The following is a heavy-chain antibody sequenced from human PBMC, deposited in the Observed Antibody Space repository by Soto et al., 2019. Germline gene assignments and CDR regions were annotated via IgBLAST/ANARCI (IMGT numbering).Heavy chain of an antibody. CDR2: INHSGST. V-gene: IGHV4-34*01. Sequence: SETLSLTCAVYGGTFSGYYWSWIRQPPGKGLEWIGEINHSGSTNYNPSFKSRVTISVDTSTNNFSLKLSFVTAADTAVYYCASMSGYSSSWSAFDYWGQGTLVTVSS. J-gene: IGHJ4*02. CDR3: ASMSGYSSSWSAFDY. D-gene: IGHD6-13*01. CDR1: GGTFSGYY.